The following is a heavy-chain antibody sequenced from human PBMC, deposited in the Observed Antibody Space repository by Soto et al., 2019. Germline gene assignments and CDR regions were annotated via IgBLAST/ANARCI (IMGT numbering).Heavy chain of an antibody. CDR3: ARGWFGPDV. J-gene: IGHJ6*04. CDR1: GFTLSGRS. V-gene: IGHV3-74*01. CDR2: IDNAGTDS. Sequence: EVQLVESGGGLVQSGGSLRLSCAASGFTLSGRSMHWVRQAPGKGLVWVSGIDNAGTDSTYADSMKGRFTSSRDNAKNMLYLQMNSLRVEDTAVYYCARGWFGPDVWGKGTTVTVSS. D-gene: IGHD3-10*01.